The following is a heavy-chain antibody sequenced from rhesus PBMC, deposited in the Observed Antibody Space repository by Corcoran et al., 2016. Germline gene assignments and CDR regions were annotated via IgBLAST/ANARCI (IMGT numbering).Heavy chain of an antibody. Sequence: QVQLQESGPGLVKPSETLSLTCAVSGGSISGYYWRWIRQPPGKGREWIGRIYGSGARTYYHPSLKSRVTISTGTSKNQFSLKLSSVTAADTAVYYCARHGGYNRFDVWGPGVLVTVSS. J-gene: IGHJ5-1*01. V-gene: IGHV4-160*01. CDR1: GGSISGYY. D-gene: IGHD3-34*01. CDR2: IYGSGART. CDR3: ARHGGYNRFDV.